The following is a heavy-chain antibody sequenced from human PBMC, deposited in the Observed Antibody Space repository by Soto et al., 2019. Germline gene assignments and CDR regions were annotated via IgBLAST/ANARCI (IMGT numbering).Heavy chain of an antibody. J-gene: IGHJ4*02. CDR3: AKDHDSSGGGNDY. CDR1: GFTFSSYG. Sequence: QVQLMESGGGVVQPGRSLRLSCAASGFTFSSYGMHWVRQAPGKGLEWVAVISYDGSNKYYADSVKGRFTISRDNSKNTLYLQMNSLRAEDTAVYYCAKDHDSSGGGNDYWGQGTLVTVSS. CDR2: ISYDGSNK. V-gene: IGHV3-30*18. D-gene: IGHD3-22*01.